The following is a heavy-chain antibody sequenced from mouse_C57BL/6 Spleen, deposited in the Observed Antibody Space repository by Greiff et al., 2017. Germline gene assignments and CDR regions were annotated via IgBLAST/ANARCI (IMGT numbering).Heavy chain of an antibody. V-gene: IGHV1-54*01. Sequence: QVQLKQSGAELVRPGTSVKVSCKASGYAFTNYLIEWVKQRPGQGLEWIGVINPGSGGTNYNEKFKGKARLTADKSSSTAYMQLSSLTSEDSAVYFCARSGGSIYFDYWGQGTTLTVSS. CDR3: ARSGGSIYFDY. CDR1: GYAFTNYL. D-gene: IGHD1-1*01. J-gene: IGHJ2*01. CDR2: INPGSGGT.